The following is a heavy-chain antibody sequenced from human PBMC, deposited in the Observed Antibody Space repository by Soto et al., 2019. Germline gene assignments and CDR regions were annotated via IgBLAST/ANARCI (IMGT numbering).Heavy chain of an antibody. CDR3: ARLRIATNNYKWFDP. V-gene: IGHV4-31*03. D-gene: IGHD2-21*01. CDR1: GAALNSGNYY. J-gene: IGHJ5*02. Sequence: PSETLSLTCSVSGAALNSGNYYWSWIRQVPGKGLEWIGHIYVTGAVDYNPSLRDRITISQETSERQFSLNLRLVTAADTAVYYCARLRIATNNYKWFDPWGQGTLVTVYS. CDR2: IYVTGAV.